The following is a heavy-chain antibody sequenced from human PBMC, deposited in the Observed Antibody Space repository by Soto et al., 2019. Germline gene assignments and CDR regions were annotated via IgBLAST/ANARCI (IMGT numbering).Heavy chain of an antibody. V-gene: IGHV3-23*01. CDR1: GFTFSSYR. CDR2: ISGGGKNT. J-gene: IGHJ4*02. CDR3: AKSEGGVSGPVDY. Sequence: GGSLKLSSAASGFTFSSYRMNWVRQAPGKGLEWVSGISGGGKNTYYADSVKGRVAISRDNSRNTLYLQMNSLRVEDTALYYCAKSEGGVSGPVDYWGQGILVTVSS. D-gene: IGHD1-26*01.